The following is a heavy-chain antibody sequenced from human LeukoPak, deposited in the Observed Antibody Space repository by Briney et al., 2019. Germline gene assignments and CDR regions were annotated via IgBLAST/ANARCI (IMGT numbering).Heavy chain of an antibody. CDR1: DFPVSDNY. V-gene: IGHV3-53*01. CDR3: GGSGSYYTPSYY. J-gene: IGHJ4*02. D-gene: IGHD3-10*01. CDR2: ISNDGVT. Sequence: PGGSLRLSCATSDFPVSDNYMSWVRQAPGRGLEWVSVISNDGVTDYADSVKGRFTISRDDSNDTVFLQMSSLRPGDTAVYYCGGSGSYYTPSYYWGQGTLVTVSS.